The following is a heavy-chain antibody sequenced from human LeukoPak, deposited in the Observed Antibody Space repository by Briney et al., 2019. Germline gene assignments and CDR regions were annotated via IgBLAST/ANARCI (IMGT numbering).Heavy chain of an antibody. CDR2: IYYSGST. CDR3: ATSPRRALANWFDP. Sequence: PSESLSLTCTDSGGSISDYYWTWIWPPPGKRLRWIGYIYYSGSTNYNPSLKSRVTISVDTSKNQFSLRLSSVTAADTAVYYCATSPRRALANWFDPWGQGTLVTVSS. V-gene: IGHV4-59*01. CDR1: GGSISDYY. D-gene: IGHD3-3*02. J-gene: IGHJ5*02.